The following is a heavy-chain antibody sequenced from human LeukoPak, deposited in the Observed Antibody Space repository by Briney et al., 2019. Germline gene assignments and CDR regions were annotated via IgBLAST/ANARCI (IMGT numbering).Heavy chain of an antibody. CDR3: ARSGGDNTAMVTYPFYY. D-gene: IGHD5-18*01. J-gene: IGHJ4*02. V-gene: IGHV3-21*01. CDR2: ISSSGTYV. Sequence: PGGSLRLSCAASGFTFSSYSMNWVRQAPGKGLEWVSSISSSGTYVYYADSVKGRFTISRDNAKNSLSLQMNSLRADDAAVYYCARSGGDNTAMVTYPFYYWGQGTLVTVSS. CDR1: GFTFSSYS.